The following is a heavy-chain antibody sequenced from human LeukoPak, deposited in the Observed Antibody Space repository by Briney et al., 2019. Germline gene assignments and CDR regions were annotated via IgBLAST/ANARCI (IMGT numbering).Heavy chain of an antibody. Sequence: PSETLSLTCTVSGGSISSYYWSWIRQPPGKGLEWIGYIYYSGSTNYNPSLKSRVTISVDTSKNQFSLKLSSVTAADTAVYYCARGYSYGQRWFDPWGQGTLVTVSS. V-gene: IGHV4-59*01. CDR1: GGSISSYY. CDR2: IYYSGST. CDR3: ARGYSYGQRWFDP. D-gene: IGHD5-18*01. J-gene: IGHJ5*02.